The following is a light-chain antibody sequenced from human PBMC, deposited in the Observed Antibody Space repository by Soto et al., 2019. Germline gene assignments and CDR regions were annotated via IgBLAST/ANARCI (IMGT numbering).Light chain of an antibody. Sequence: QSALTQPASVSGSPGQSIAISCIGSSSDVGGYNYVSWHQQHPGKAPKVVIYDVSNRPSGVSDRFSGSKSGNTASLTISGLQAEDEADNYCSSYTSSSTYVFGTGTQLTVL. J-gene: IGLJ1*01. V-gene: IGLV2-14*01. CDR3: SSYTSSSTYV. CDR2: DVS. CDR1: SSDVGGYNY.